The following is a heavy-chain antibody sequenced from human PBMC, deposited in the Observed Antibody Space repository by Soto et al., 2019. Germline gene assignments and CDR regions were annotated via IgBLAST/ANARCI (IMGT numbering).Heavy chain of an antibody. J-gene: IGHJ6*03. V-gene: IGHV3-53*04. D-gene: IGHD6-6*01. CDR2: IYSGGST. Sequence: GGSLRLSCAASGFTVSSNYMSWVRQAPGKGLEWVSVIYSGGSTYYADSVKGRFNISRHNSKNTLYLQMNSLRAEDTAVYFCARVNIEYSSSRYYYYMDVWGKGTTVTVSS. CDR1: GFTVSSNY. CDR3: ARVNIEYSSSRYYYYMDV.